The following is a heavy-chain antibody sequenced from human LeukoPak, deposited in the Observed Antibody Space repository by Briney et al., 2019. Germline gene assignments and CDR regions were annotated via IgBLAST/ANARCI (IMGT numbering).Heavy chain of an antibody. D-gene: IGHD3-22*01. CDR2: INGSGGST. CDR3: ARMSRYYYDSSGFLYYFDY. J-gene: IGHJ4*02. Sequence: GGSLRLSCAASGFTFSSYAMSWVRQAPGKGLEWVSDINGSGGSTYYADSVKGRFTISRDNAKNSLYLQMNSLRAEDTALYYCARMSRYYYDSSGFLYYFDYWGQGTLVTVSS. V-gene: IGHV3-23*01. CDR1: GFTFSSYA.